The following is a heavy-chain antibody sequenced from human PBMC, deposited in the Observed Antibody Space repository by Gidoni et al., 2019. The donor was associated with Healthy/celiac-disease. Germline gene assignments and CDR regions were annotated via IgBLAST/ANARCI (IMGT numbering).Heavy chain of an antibody. D-gene: IGHD3-3*01. CDR3: AREIPYDFWSGPTSMDV. J-gene: IGHJ6*02. Sequence: QVTLVQSGGAVFQPGRALRLSCEAPDLPFGRYPMHWVRQAPGKGLEWVAVISYDGSNKHYADSVKGRFTISRDNSKNTLYLQMNSLRAEDTAVYYCAREIPYDFWSGPTSMDVWGQGTTVTVSS. CDR1: DLPFGRYP. V-gene: IGHV3-30-3*01. CDR2: ISYDGSNK.